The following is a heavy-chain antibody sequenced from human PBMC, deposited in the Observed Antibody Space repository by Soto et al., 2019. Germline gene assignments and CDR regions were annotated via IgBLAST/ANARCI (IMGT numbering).Heavy chain of an antibody. CDR2: IIPIFGTA. CDR3: ARSPYYYDSSGPPPGNYYYYGMDV. J-gene: IGHJ6*02. D-gene: IGHD3-22*01. Sequence: SVKVSCKASGGTFSSYAISWARQAPGQGLEWMGGIIPIFGTANYAQKFQGRVTITADESTSTAYMELSSLRSEDTAVYYCARSPYYYDSSGPPPGNYYYYGMDVWGQGTTVTVSS. V-gene: IGHV1-69*13. CDR1: GGTFSSYA.